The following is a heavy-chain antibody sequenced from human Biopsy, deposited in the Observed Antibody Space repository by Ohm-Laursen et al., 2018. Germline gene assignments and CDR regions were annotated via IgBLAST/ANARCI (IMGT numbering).Heavy chain of an antibody. J-gene: IGHJ6*02. CDR2: ISSSSDNI. D-gene: IGHD3-10*01. CDR3: ARSRGSSGIATIYYYGMDV. V-gene: IGHV3-21*01. CDR1: GVTLSGYS. Sequence: SLRLSCAAFGVTLSGYSMNWVRQTPGKGLEWVSTISSSSDNIYYVDSVKGRFTISRDNAKNSLYLQMNSLRAEDTAVYYCARSRGSSGIATIYYYGMDVWGQGTTVTVSS.